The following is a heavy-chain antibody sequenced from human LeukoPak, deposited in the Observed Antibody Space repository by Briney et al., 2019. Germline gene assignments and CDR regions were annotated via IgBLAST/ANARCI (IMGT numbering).Heavy chain of an antibody. CDR1: GFTFSSYG. Sequence: GGSLRLSCAASGFTFSSYGMHWDRQAPGKGLEWVAVISYDGSNKYYADSVKGRFTISRDNSKNTLYLQMNSLRAEDTAVYYCAKGTYYYGSTESTGSWYFDLWGRGTLVTVSS. J-gene: IGHJ2*01. D-gene: IGHD3-10*01. V-gene: IGHV3-30*18. CDR3: AKGTYYYGSTESTGSWYFDL. CDR2: ISYDGSNK.